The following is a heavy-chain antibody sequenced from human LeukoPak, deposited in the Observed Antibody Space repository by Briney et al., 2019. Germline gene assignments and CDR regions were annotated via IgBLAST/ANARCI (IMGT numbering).Heavy chain of an antibody. CDR1: GGSISTYY. CDR2: VYYSGST. CDR3: ARRSVMTAINFNAFDI. J-gene: IGHJ3*02. D-gene: IGHD2-21*02. V-gene: IGHV4-59*08. Sequence: PSETLSLTCTVSGGSISTYYWSWIRQPPGKGLEWVGYVYYSGSTNYNPSLKSRVTISVDTSKNQFSLKLSSVTAADTAVYYCARRSVMTAINFNAFDIWGQGTMDTVSS.